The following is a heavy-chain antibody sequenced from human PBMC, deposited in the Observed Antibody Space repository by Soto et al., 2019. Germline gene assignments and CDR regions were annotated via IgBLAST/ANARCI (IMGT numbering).Heavy chain of an antibody. V-gene: IGHV4-39*01. CDR2: VFYTGFT. J-gene: IGHJ4*02. CDR1: GGSISGSYYY. Sequence: PSETLSLTCAVSGGSISGSYYYWGWLHQSPGKGPEWLGSVFYTGFTSYNPSLESRVSVSVDTSKNQFSLKVSGVSAADTAVYFCATSQKGYNWNYFDHWGQGARVTVSS. D-gene: IGHD1-20*01. CDR3: ATSQKGYNWNYFDH.